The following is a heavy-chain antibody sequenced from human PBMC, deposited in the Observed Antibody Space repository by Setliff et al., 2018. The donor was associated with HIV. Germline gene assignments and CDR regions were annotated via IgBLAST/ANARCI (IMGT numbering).Heavy chain of an antibody. Sequence: NPSETLSLTCTVSGGSISSSSYYWGWIRQPPGKGLEWIGYIHSSGSTIYNPSLKSRVTISVDTSKNQFSLKLSSVTAADTAVYYCAREVSDDSVWGSYRLGYFDYWGQGTLVTVSS. CDR2: IHSSGST. V-gene: IGHV4-61*05. J-gene: IGHJ4*02. D-gene: IGHD3-16*01. CDR3: AREVSDDSVWGSYRLGYFDY. CDR1: GGSISSSSYY.